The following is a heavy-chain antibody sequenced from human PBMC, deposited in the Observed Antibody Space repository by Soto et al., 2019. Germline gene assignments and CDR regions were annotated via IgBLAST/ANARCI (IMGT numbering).Heavy chain of an antibody. D-gene: IGHD3-3*01. Sequence: EVQLLESGGGLVQPGGSLRLSCAASGFTFSSYAMSWVRQSPGKGLEGVSAISGSGCSTYYADSVKGRFTISRDNATNTLYRQMNSLRAEDTAVYYCGKDPGGVEGLYATHWGQGTLVAVSA. V-gene: IGHV3-23*01. J-gene: IGHJ4*02. CDR1: GFTFSSYA. CDR2: ISGSGCST. CDR3: GKDPGGVEGLYATH.